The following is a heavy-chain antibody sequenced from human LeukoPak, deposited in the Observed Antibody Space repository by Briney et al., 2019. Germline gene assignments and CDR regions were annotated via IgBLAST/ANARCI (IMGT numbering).Heavy chain of an antibody. Sequence: PSETLSLTCAVYGGSFSGYYWSWIRQPPGKGLEWIGEINHSGSTNYNPSLKSRVTISVDTSKNQFSLKLSSVTAADTAVYYCARRRYYGSGSPYFDYWGQGTLVTVSS. CDR2: INHSGST. V-gene: IGHV4-34*01. CDR1: GGSFSGYY. CDR3: ARRRYYGSGSPYFDY. J-gene: IGHJ4*02. D-gene: IGHD3-10*01.